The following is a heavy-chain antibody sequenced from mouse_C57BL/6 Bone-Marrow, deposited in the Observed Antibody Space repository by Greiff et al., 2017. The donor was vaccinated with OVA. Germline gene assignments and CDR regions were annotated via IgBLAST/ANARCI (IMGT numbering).Heavy chain of an antibody. V-gene: IGHV1-75*01. Sequence: QVQLQQSGPELVKPGASVKISCKASGYTFTDYYINWVKQRPGQGLEWIGWIFPGSGSTYYNEEFKGKATLTVETSSSTAYMLRSSLTSDDSVVYFCARRGLTTAWFSYWGQGTLVTVSA. CDR3: ARRGLTTAWFSY. CDR2: IFPGSGST. J-gene: IGHJ3*01. CDR1: GYTFTDYY. D-gene: IGHD4-1*01.